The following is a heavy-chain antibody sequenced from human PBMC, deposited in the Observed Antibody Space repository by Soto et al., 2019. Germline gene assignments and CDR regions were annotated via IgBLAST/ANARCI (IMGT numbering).Heavy chain of an antibody. CDR1: GYSFTSYR. V-gene: IGHV5-51*01. CDR3: AIQGTGIAAAGIGPSNWFDP. J-gene: IGHJ5*02. Sequence: PGESLKISCKGSGYSFTSYRIGWVRQMPGKGLEWMGIIYPGDSDTRYSPSFQGQVTISADKSISTAYLQWSSLKASDTAMYYFAIQGTGIAAAGIGPSNWFDPWGQGTLVTVSS. D-gene: IGHD6-13*01. CDR2: IYPGDSDT.